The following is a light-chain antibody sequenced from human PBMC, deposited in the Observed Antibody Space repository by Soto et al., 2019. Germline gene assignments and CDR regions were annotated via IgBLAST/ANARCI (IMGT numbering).Light chain of an antibody. V-gene: IGLV2-14*01. CDR2: DVS. J-gene: IGLJ1*01. CDR3: SSYTSSSTYV. Sequence: QSALTQPASVSGSPGQSITISCTGTSSDVGGYNYVSWYQQHPGKAPKLMIYDVSNRPSGVSNRFSASKSGNTASLTISGLQAEDEADYYCSSYTSSSTYVFGAGTKLNVI. CDR1: SSDVGGYNY.